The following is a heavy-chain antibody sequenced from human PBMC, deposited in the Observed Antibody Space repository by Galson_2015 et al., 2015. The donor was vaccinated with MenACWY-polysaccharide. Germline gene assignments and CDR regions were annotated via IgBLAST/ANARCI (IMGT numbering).Heavy chain of an antibody. CDR3: AAYYASGSSFAY. J-gene: IGHJ4*02. Sequence: SETLSLTCSVSRGSIIARDYCWGWIRQTPGKGLEWMGTIYFSGDTFYNPSLKSRITISLDTSRNQFSLKLTSVTAADTAVYFCAAYYASGSSFAYWCQGTLFPVSS. V-gene: IGHV4-39*07. CDR2: IYFSGDT. D-gene: IGHD3-10*01. CDR1: RGSIIARDYC.